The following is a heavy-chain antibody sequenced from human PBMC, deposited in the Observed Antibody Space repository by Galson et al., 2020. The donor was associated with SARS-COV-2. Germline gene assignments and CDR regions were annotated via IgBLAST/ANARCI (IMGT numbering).Heavy chain of an antibody. CDR2: IGTAGDT. CDR3: ARADYSNYWNYYYYYMDV. J-gene: IGHJ6*03. D-gene: IGHD4-4*01. Sequence: GGSLRLSCAASGFTFSSYDMHWVRQATGKGLEWVSAIGTAGDTYYPGSVKGRFTISRENAKNSLYLQMNSLRAGDTAVYYCARADYSNYWNYYYYYMDVWGKGTTVTVSS. CDR1: GFTFSSYD. V-gene: IGHV3-13*01.